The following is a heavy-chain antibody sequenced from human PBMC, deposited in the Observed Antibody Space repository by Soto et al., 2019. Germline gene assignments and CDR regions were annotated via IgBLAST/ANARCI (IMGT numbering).Heavy chain of an antibody. Sequence: QVQLVESGGGVVQPGRSLRLSCAASGFTFSSYAMHWVRQAPGKGLEWVAVISYDGSNKYYADSVKGRFTISRDNSKNTLYLQMNSLRAEDTAVYYCARDPSWQPHTPIFDYWGQGTLVTVSS. V-gene: IGHV3-30-3*01. CDR1: GFTFSSYA. J-gene: IGHJ4*02. CDR2: ISYDGSNK. D-gene: IGHD2-15*01. CDR3: ARDPSWQPHTPIFDY.